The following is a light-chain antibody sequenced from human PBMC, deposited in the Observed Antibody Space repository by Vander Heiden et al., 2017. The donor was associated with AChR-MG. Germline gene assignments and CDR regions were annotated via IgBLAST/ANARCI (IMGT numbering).Light chain of an antibody. CDR3: QQYYSSPPS. CDR2: WAS. CDR1: QTVLYSSNNNNC. V-gene: IGKV4-1*01. Sequence: DIVMTQSPDSLAVSLGERATINCKSSQTVLYSSNNNNCLAWYHQKPGQPPKLLIYWASTRESGVPDRFSGSGSGTDFALTITSPQAEDVGVYYCQQYYSSPPSFGQGTKLEI. J-gene: IGKJ2*01.